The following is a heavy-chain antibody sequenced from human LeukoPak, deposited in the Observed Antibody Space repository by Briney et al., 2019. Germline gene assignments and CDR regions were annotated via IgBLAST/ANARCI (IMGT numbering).Heavy chain of an antibody. V-gene: IGHV3-7*03. J-gene: IGHJ4*02. Sequence: GGSLRLSCAASGFTFSSHWMSWVRQAPGKGLEWVANIKQDGSEKYYVDSVKGRFTISRDNAKNSLYLQMNSLRAEDTAVYYCARDLAAVAGTSYWGQGTLVTVSS. CDR2: IKQDGSEK. CDR3: ARDLAAVAGTSY. CDR1: GFTFSSHW. D-gene: IGHD6-19*01.